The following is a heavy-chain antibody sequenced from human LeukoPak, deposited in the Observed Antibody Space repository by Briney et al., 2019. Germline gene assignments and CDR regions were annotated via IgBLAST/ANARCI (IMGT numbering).Heavy chain of an antibody. CDR1: GGSFSGYY. J-gene: IGHJ4*02. CDR3: ARAGTTATQFDY. V-gene: IGHV4-34*01. D-gene: IGHD4-17*01. CDR2: INHSGST. Sequence: SETLSLTCAVYGGSFSGYYWSWIRQPPGKGLEWIGEINHSGSTNYNPSLKSRVTISVDTSKNQFSLKVTSVTAADTAVYYCARAGTTATQFDYWGQGTLVTVSS.